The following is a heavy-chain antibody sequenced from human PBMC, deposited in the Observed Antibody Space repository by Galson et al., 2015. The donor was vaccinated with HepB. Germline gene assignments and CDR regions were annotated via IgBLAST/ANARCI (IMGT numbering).Heavy chain of an antibody. CDR1: GFTFSSYA. V-gene: IGHV3-30-3*01. CDR2: ISYDGSNK. Sequence: SLRLSCAASGFTFSSYAMHWVRQAPGKGLEWVAVISYDGSNKYYADSVKGRFTISRDNSKNTLYLQMNSLGAEDTAVYYCARDRRAYCGGDCSLDYWGQGTLVTVSS. CDR3: ARDRRAYCGGDCSLDY. J-gene: IGHJ4*02. D-gene: IGHD2-21*02.